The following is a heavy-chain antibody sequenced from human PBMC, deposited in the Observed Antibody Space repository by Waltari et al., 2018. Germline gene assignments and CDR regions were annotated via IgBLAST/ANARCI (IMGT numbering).Heavy chain of an antibody. CDR1: GYTLTELS. J-gene: IGHJ6*02. D-gene: IGHD3-3*01. CDR2: FDPEDGET. V-gene: IGHV1-24*01. CDR3: ATDGNYDFWSGFYYGMDV. Sequence: QVQLVQSGAEVKKPGASVKVSCKVSGYTLTELSMHWVRQAPGNGLEWMGGFDPEDGETIYAQKFQGRVTMTEDTSTDTAYMELSSLRSEDTAVYYCATDGNYDFWSGFYYGMDVWGQGTTVTVSS.